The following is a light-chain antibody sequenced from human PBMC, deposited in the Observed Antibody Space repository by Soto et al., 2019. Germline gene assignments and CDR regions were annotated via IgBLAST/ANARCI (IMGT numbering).Light chain of an antibody. V-gene: IGLV2-11*01. J-gene: IGLJ1*01. CDR1: SSDVGRYSF. Sequence: QSALTQPRSVSGSPGQSVTISCTGTSSDVGRYSFVSWYQQHPGKAPKLMIYDVSKRPSGVPDRFSGSKSGNTASLTISGLQAEDEADYYCFSYTSSTAYVFGTGTKATVL. CDR3: FSYTSSTAYV. CDR2: DVS.